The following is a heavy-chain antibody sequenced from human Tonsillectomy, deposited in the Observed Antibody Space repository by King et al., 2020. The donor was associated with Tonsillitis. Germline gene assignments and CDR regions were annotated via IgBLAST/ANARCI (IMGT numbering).Heavy chain of an antibody. D-gene: IGHD3-10*01. J-gene: IGHJ5*02. V-gene: IGHV4-34*01. CDR1: GGSFSGYY. Sequence: VQLQQWGAGLLKPSETLSLTCAVSGGSFSGYYWSWIRQPPGKGLEWIGEINHSGSTNYNPSLKSRVTISVDTSKNQFSLKLCSVTAADTAVYYCARISSYGSGSYRLNWFDPWGQGTLVTVSS. CDR2: INHSGST. CDR3: ARISSYGSGSYRLNWFDP.